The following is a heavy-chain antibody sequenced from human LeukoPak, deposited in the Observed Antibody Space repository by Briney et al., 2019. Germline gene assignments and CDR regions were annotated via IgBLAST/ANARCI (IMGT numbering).Heavy chain of an antibody. Sequence: PSETLSLTCDVSGVSISDGYYWGWIRQPAGKGLEWIGRIYTSGSTNYNPSLKSRVTMSVDTSKNQFSLKLSSVTAADTAVYYCASCSGGSCRKTYYYYMDVWGKGTTVTVSS. CDR2: IYTSGST. CDR1: GVSISDGYY. D-gene: IGHD2-15*01. J-gene: IGHJ6*03. CDR3: ASCSGGSCRKTYYYYMDV. V-gene: IGHV4-4*07.